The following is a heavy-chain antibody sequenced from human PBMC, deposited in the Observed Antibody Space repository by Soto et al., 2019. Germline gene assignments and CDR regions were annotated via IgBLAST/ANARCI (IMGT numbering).Heavy chain of an antibody. D-gene: IGHD3-9*01. CDR2: FDPEDGET. V-gene: IGHV1-24*01. CDR1: GYTLTELS. J-gene: IGHJ5*02. Sequence: ASVKVSCKVSGYTLTELSMHWVRQAPGKGLEWMGGFDPEDGETIYAQKFQGRVTMTEDTSTDTAYMELSSLRSEDTAVYYCATPGLTPLRYFDWLLGSWGQGTLVTVYS. CDR3: ATPGLTPLRYFDWLLGS.